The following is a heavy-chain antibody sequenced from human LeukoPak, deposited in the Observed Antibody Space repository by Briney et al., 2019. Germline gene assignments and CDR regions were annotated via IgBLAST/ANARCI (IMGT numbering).Heavy chain of an antibody. V-gene: IGHV3-23*01. J-gene: IGHJ3*02. Sequence: GGSLRLSCAASGFTFSSYAMSWVRQAPGKGLEWVSAISGSGGSTYYADSVKGRFTISRDNSKNTLYLQMNSLRAEDTAVYHCAKDQGWDIVVVPAAKRRGGAFDIWGQGTMVTVSS. CDR2: ISGSGGST. CDR1: GFTFSSYA. CDR3: AKDQGWDIVVVPAAKRRGGAFDI. D-gene: IGHD2-2*01.